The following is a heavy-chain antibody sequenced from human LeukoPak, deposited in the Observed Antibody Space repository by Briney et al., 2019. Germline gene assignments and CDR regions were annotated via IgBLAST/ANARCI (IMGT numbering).Heavy chain of an antibody. V-gene: IGHV3-23*01. J-gene: IGHJ4*02. CDR2: ISGSGGST. CDR1: GFTFSSYA. D-gene: IGHD6-13*01. CDR3: ARDVEARISAAGTFDY. Sequence: PGGSLRLSCAASGFTFSSYAMSWVRQAPGKGLEWVSVISGSGGSTDYGDSVKGRFAISRDNSKSTLWLQMNSLRADDTAIYYCARDVEARISAAGTFDYWGQGSLVTVSS.